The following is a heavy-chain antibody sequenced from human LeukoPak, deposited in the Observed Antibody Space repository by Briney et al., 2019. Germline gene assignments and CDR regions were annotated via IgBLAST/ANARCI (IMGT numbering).Heavy chain of an antibody. J-gene: IGHJ5*02. Sequence: GSLRLSCAASGFTFSSYWMSWVRQPPGKGLEWIGSIYYSGSTYYNPSLKSRVTISVDTSKNQFSLRLSSVTAADTAVYYCARHDTGITIFGVVMRWFDPWGQGTLVTVSS. CDR2: IYYSGST. V-gene: IGHV4-39*01. CDR1: GFTFSSYW. D-gene: IGHD3-3*01. CDR3: ARHDTGITIFGVVMRWFDP.